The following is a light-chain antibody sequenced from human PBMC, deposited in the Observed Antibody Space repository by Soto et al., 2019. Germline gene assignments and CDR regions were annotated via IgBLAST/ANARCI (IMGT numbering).Light chain of an antibody. CDR2: SAS. Sequence: DIQMTQSPSSLSASVGDRVTITCRASQDISVYLAWYQQKPGKVPKLLIYSASTLQSGVPSRFSGSGSGTDFTLSISSLQPEGVATYFCQKFNTAPLTFGQQTRLEIK. J-gene: IGKJ5*01. CDR3: QKFNTAPLT. CDR1: QDISVY. V-gene: IGKV1-27*01.